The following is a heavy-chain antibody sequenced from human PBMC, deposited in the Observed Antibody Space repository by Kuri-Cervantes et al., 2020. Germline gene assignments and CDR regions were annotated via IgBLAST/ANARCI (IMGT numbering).Heavy chain of an antibody. CDR2: IKQDGSEK. CDR3: AREAPGSSSYVFDY. V-gene: IGHV3-7*01. Sequence: GESLKISCAASGFTFSSYAMHWVRQAPGKGLEWVANIKQDGSEKYYVDSVKGRFTISRDNAKNSLYLQMNSLRAEDTAVYYCAREAPGSSSYVFDYWGQGTLVTVSS. D-gene: IGHD2-15*01. CDR1: GFTFSSYA. J-gene: IGHJ4*02.